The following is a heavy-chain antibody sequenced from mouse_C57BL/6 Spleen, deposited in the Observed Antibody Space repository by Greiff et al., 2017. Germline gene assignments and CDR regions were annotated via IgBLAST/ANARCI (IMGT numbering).Heavy chain of an antibody. D-gene: IGHD1-1*01. CDR3: ARWDYGSPYYYAMDY. Sequence: VQLVESGPELVKPGASVKISCKASGYAFSSSWMNWVKQRPGKGLEWIGRIYPGDGDTNYNGKFKGKATLTADKSSSTAYMQLSSLTSEDSAVYFCARWDYGSPYYYAMDYWGQGTSVTVSS. J-gene: IGHJ4*01. V-gene: IGHV1-82*01. CDR2: IYPGDGDT. CDR1: GYAFSSSW.